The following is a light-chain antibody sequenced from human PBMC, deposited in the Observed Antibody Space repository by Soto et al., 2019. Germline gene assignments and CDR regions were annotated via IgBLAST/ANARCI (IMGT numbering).Light chain of an antibody. CDR3: QQYYSYPQST. J-gene: IGKJ1*01. Sequence: AIRMTQSPSSLSASTGDRVTITCRASQGISSYLAWYQQKPGKAPNLLIYAASTLQSGVPSRFSGSGSGTDFTLTISCLQSEDFATYYCQQYYSYPQSTFGQGTKVEIK. CDR2: AAS. CDR1: QGISSY. V-gene: IGKV1-8*01.